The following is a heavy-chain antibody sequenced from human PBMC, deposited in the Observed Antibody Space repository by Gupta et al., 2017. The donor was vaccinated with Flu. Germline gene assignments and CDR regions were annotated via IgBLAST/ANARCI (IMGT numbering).Heavy chain of an antibody. J-gene: IGHJ4*02. CDR1: GFAFGDYA. V-gene: IGHV3-49*03. CDR2: IRSKPFGAKA. Sequence: EVRLVESGGDLVQPGRSLRLACTASGFAFGDYAVSWFRQAPGKGLEWVGFIRSKPFGAKAEDAAPVKGRLTISREESESIAELQMSRRKNEETGVYHCRSYLRDSYKVAGTNVFERRGQGAMVIVSS. CDR3: RSYLRDSYKVAGTNVFER. D-gene: IGHD6-19*01.